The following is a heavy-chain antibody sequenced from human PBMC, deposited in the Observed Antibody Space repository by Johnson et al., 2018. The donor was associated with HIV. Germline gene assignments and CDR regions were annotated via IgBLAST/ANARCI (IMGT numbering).Heavy chain of an antibody. CDR2: INWTGGST. D-gene: IGHD6-13*01. Sequence: VQLVASGGGLVQPGRSLRLSCAASGFSFSSYAMSWVRQTPGKGLEWVSGINWTGGSTGYADSAKGRFTISRDNAKNSLYLQMNSLRAEDTAVYYCARDSPTGAAAGTGVAFDMWGQGTMVTVSS. J-gene: IGHJ3*02. CDR3: ARDSPTGAAAGTGVAFDM. V-gene: IGHV3-20*04. CDR1: GFSFSSYA.